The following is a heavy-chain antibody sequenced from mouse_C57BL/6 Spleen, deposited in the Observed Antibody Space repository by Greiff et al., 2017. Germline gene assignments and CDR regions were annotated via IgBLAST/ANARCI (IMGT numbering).Heavy chain of an antibody. CDR1: GYTFTSYW. CDR3: ARGGYGNYYAMDY. Sequence: QVQLQQPGAELVRPGTSVKLSCKASGYTFTSYWMHWVKQRPGQGLEWIGVIDPSDSYTNYNQKFKGKATLTVDTSSSPAYMQLSSLTSEDSAVYYCARGGYGNYYAMDYWGQGTSVTVSS. D-gene: IGHD2-1*01. V-gene: IGHV1-59*01. J-gene: IGHJ4*01. CDR2: IDPSDSYT.